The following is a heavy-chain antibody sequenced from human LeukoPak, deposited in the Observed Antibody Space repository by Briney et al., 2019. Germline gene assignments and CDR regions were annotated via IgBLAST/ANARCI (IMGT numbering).Heavy chain of an antibody. CDR1: GFTVSSNY. Sequence: GGSLRLSCAASGFTVSSNYMSWVRQDPGKGLEWVSVIYSGGSTYYSDSVKGRLTISTDNCKNTLYLQIKSLRAEDTAVYYCARAPLAFASVSHFDYWGQGTLVTVSS. CDR3: ARAPLAFASVSHFDY. D-gene: IGHD3-3*01. V-gene: IGHV3-53*01. J-gene: IGHJ4*02. CDR2: IYSGGST.